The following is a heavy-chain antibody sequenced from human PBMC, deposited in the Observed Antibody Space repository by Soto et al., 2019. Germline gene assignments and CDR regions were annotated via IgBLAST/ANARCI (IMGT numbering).Heavy chain of an antibody. CDR3: ARRWGPTFDF. CDR2: IYYVVNT. D-gene: IGHD1-26*01. J-gene: IGHJ4*02. V-gene: IGHV4-39*07. CDR1: GDSISSSSYS. Sequence: SETLSLTCIVSGDSISSSSYSWAWIRQPPGKGLEWIGTIYYVVNTYYNPSLKSRVTISVDTSKNQFSLKLSSVTAADTAVYYCARRWGPTFDFWGQGTLVTVSS.